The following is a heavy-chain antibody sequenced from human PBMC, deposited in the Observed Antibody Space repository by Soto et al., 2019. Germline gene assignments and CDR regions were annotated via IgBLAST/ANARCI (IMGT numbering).Heavy chain of an antibody. D-gene: IGHD3-16*01. CDR1: GGSLSSGGYS. CDR2: IYHSGST. V-gene: IGHV4-30-2*01. Sequence: QLQLQESGSGLVKPSQTLSLTCAVSGGSLSSGGYSWSWIRQPPGKGLEWIGYIYHSGSTYYNPSLKSRVTISVDRSKNQFSLKLSSVTAADTAVYYCARGELLGVWGSYTYWGQGTLVTVSS. CDR3: ARGELLGVWGSYTY. J-gene: IGHJ4*02.